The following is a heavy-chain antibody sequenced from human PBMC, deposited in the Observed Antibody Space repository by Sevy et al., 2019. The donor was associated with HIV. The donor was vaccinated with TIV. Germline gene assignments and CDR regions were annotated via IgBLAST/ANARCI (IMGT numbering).Heavy chain of an antibody. CDR1: GYTLTELS. CDR2: FDPEDGET. J-gene: IGHJ4*02. D-gene: IGHD2-2*02. Sequence: ASVKVSCKISGYTLTELSMHWVRQAPGKGLEWMGGFDPEDGETIYAQMFQGRVTMTEDTSADTAYMELSSLRSEDTAVYYCETGFPGEYPECGSFRCYTDYFDQWGQGTLVTVSS. V-gene: IGHV1-24*01. CDR3: ETGFPGEYPECGSFRCYTDYFDQ.